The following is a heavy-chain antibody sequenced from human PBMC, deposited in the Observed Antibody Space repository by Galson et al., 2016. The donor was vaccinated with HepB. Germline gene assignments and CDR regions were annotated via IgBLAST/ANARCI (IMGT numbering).Heavy chain of an antibody. J-gene: IGHJ6*02. CDR2: IYYSGGT. CDR1: GGSISSYY. D-gene: IGHD4-23*01. CDR3: ARETRWSGYYYYGMDV. Sequence: TLSLTCTVSGGSISSYYWSWIRQPPGKGLEWIGYIYYSGGTNYNPSLKSRVTISVDTSKNQFSLKLSSVTAADTAVYYCARETRWSGYYYYGMDVWGQGTTVTVSS. V-gene: IGHV4-59*01.